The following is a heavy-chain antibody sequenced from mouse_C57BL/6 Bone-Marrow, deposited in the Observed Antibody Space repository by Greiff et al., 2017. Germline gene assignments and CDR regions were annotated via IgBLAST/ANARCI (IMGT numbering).Heavy chain of an antibody. CDR1: GYTFTDYY. CDR3: ARNGNFGY. CDR2: INPNNGGT. Sequence: VQLQQSGPELVKPGASVKISCTASGYTFTDYYMNWVKQSHGKSLEWIGDINPNNGGTSYNQKFKGKATLTVDKSSSTAYMELRSLTSEDAAVYYCARNGNFGYWGQGTTLTVAT. J-gene: IGHJ2*01. V-gene: IGHV1-26*01. D-gene: IGHD2-1*01.